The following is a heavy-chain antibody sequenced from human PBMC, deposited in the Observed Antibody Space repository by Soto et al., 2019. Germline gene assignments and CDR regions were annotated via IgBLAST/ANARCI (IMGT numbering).Heavy chain of an antibody. D-gene: IGHD1-26*01. CDR2: ISGTGGTT. J-gene: IGHJ3*01. V-gene: IGHV3-23*01. Sequence: PGGSLRLSCAASGFTFSTYAMSWVRQAPGKGLQWVSAISGTGGTTYYADSVQGRFTISRDNSKNTLYLQMNSLRAEDTAVYYCASRDGVGRADAFDFWCPGTMVTLSS. CDR3: ASRDGVGRADAFDF. CDR1: GFTFSTYA.